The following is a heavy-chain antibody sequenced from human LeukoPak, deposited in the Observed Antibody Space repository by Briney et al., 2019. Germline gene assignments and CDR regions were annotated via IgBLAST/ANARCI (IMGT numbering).Heavy chain of an antibody. CDR1: GYSFTSYW. Sequence: GESLKVSCKGSGYSFTSYWIGWVRQMPGKGLEWMGIIYPGDSDTRYSPSFQGQVTISADKSISTAYLQWSSLKASDTAMYYCARAAWGVPAGGAFDIWGQGTMVTVSS. V-gene: IGHV5-51*01. CDR3: ARAAWGVPAGGAFDI. D-gene: IGHD3-16*01. CDR2: IYPGDSDT. J-gene: IGHJ3*02.